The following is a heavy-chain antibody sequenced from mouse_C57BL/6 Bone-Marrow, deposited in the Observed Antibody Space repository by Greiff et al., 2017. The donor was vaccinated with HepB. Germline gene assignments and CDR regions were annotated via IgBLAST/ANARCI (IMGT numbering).Heavy chain of an antibody. J-gene: IGHJ3*01. CDR1: GFSFNTYA. CDR3: VSGERAY. Sequence: EVKLVESGGGLVQPKGSLTLSCAASGFSFNTYAMNWVRQAPGKGLEWVARIRSKSNNYATYYADSVKDRFTISRDDSESMLYLQMNNLKTEDTAMYYCVSGERAYWGQGTLVTVSA. CDR2: IRSKSNNYAT. V-gene: IGHV10-1*01.